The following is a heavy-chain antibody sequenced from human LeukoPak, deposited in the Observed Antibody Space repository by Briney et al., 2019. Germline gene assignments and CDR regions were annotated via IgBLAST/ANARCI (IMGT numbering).Heavy chain of an antibody. D-gene: IGHD3-22*01. CDR3: ARKYYYDSSGPYWYFDL. CDR1: GGSISNYY. CDR2: IYYSGST. J-gene: IGHJ2*01. Sequence: PSETLPLTCTVSGGSISNYYWSWIRQPPGKGLEWIGYIYYSGSTNYNPSLKSRVTISVDTSKNQFSLKLSSVTAADTAVYYCARKYYYDSSGPYWYFDLWGRGTLVTVSS. V-gene: IGHV4-59*01.